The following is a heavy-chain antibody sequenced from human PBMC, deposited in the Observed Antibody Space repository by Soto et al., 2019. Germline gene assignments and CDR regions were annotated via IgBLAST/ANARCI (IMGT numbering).Heavy chain of an antibody. CDR3: ARRYSVSYYYYYGMDV. Sequence: SETLSLTCTVSGGSISSSSYYWGWIRQPPGKGLEWIGSIYYSGSTYYNPSLKSRVTISVDTSKNQFSLKLSSVTAADTAVYYCARRYSVSYYYYYGMDVWGQGTTVTVS. D-gene: IGHD2-15*01. CDR2: IYYSGST. V-gene: IGHV4-39*01. CDR1: GGSISSSSYY. J-gene: IGHJ6*02.